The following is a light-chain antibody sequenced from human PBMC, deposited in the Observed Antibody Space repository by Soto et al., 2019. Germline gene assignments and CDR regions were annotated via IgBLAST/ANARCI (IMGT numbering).Light chain of an antibody. CDR2: GAS. CDR1: QSLSSSY. Sequence: EIVLTQSPGTLSLSPGERATLSCRASQSLSSSYLAWYQKKPGQAPRLLIYGASNRATGIPDRFRGSGSGTDLPLTTSRLEREDFVVYYCQHYGSSPFTFGPGTKVDI. V-gene: IGKV3-20*01. J-gene: IGKJ3*01. CDR3: QHYGSSPFT.